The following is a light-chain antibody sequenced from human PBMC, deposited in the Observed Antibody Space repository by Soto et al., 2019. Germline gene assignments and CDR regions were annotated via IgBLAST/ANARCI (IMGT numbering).Light chain of an antibody. V-gene: IGKV1-27*01. CDR2: YVS. J-gene: IGKJ1*01. CDR1: QDIGQY. Sequence: DIQMTQSPSSLSASVGDRVTLTCRASQDIGQYLAWYQQSPGKVPKLLIYYVSNLQSGVPSRFSGSGSGTEFTLSISSLQPEDVATYYCLKYTKDAPGTFGQGTKVEI. CDR3: LKYTKDAPGT.